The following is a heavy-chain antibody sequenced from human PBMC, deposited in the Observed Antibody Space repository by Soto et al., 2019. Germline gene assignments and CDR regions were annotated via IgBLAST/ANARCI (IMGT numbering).Heavy chain of an antibody. CDR1: GFTFGTYA. Sequence: GGSLRLSCAASGFTFGTYAMHWVRQAPGKGLECVAFISYDGKNNYYADSVKGRFTVSRDNSKNTLFLQMNSLRVEDTAVYYCAKDSDFGGYGNIDFWGQGALVTVSS. D-gene: IGHD3-16*01. CDR3: AKDSDFGGYGNIDF. V-gene: IGHV3-30*18. J-gene: IGHJ4*02. CDR2: ISYDGKNN.